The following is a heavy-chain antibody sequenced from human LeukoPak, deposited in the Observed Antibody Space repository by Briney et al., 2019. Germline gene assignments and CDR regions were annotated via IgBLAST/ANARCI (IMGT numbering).Heavy chain of an antibody. CDR2: INPNSGGT. D-gene: IGHD2-15*01. J-gene: IGHJ4*02. Sequence: ASVKVSCKASGYTFTGYYMHWVRQAPGQGLEWMGWINPNSGGTNYAQKFQGWVTMTRDTSISTAYMELSRLRSDDTAVYYCARDSVVAATTFDYWGQGTLVTVSS. V-gene: IGHV1-2*04. CDR1: GYTFTGYY. CDR3: ARDSVVAATTFDY.